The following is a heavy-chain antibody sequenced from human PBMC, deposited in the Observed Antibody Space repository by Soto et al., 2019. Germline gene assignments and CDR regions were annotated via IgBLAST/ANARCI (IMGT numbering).Heavy chain of an antibody. CDR1: GFSLTTSGVG. CDR3: VRRLIITPRQVVNCFDP. J-gene: IGHJ5*02. V-gene: IGHV2-5*01. D-gene: IGHD2-15*01. CDR2: IFWNDDK. Sequence: SGPTLVNPTQTLTLTCTFSGFSLTTSGVGVAWIRQPPGKALEWLTVIFWNDDKQYSPSLKSRLTITKDTPKNQVVLTMTNMDPADTATYYRVRRLIITPRQVVNCFDPWGQGTLVTVSS.